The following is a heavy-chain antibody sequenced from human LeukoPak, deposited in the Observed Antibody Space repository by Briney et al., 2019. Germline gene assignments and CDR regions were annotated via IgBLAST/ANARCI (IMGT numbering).Heavy chain of an antibody. Sequence: SGTLSLTCAVSGGSISTSSYYWGWVRQPPGKGLEWIGNIFYSGSTYYSPSLKSRVTISLDTSRNQFSLKLNSVTAADTAVYYCARRSYFDYWGQGTLVTVSS. CDR2: IFYSGST. J-gene: IGHJ4*02. CDR3: ARRSYFDY. CDR1: GGSISTSSYY. V-gene: IGHV4-39*07.